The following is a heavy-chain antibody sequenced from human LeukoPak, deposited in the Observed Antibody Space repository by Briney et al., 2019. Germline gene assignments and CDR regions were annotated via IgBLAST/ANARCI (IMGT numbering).Heavy chain of an antibody. D-gene: IGHD5-18*01. J-gene: IGHJ4*02. Sequence: PGGSLRLSCAASGFTFSSYEMNWVRQAPGKGLEWVSYISSSGSTIYYADSVKGRFTISRDDAKNSLYLQMNSLRAEDTAVYYCASVGVDTAMVSTGDYWGQGTLVTVSS. V-gene: IGHV3-48*03. CDR2: ISSSGSTI. CDR1: GFTFSSYE. CDR3: ASVGVDTAMVSTGDY.